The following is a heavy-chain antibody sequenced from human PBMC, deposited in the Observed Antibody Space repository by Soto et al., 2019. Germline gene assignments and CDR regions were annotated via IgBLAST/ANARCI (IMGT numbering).Heavy chain of an antibody. D-gene: IGHD2-15*01. Sequence: PGGSLRLSCAASGFTVSKNYMSWVRQAPGKGPEWVSIIYSGGSTYYADSVKGRFTVSRDNSKNTLYLQMNNLRAEDTAVYYCARDISGRKWFDPWGQGTLVTVSS. CDR3: ARDISGRKWFDP. J-gene: IGHJ5*02. CDR1: GFTVSKNY. V-gene: IGHV3-53*01. CDR2: IYSGGST.